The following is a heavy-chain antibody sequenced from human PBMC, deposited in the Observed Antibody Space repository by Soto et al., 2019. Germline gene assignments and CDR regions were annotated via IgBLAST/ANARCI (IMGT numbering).Heavy chain of an antibody. CDR1: GYSFTSYW. CDR2: IYPGDSDT. V-gene: IGHV5-51*03. J-gene: IGHJ5*02. Sequence: EVQLVQSGAEVKKPGESLKISCKGSGYSFTSYWIGWVRQTPGKGLEWMGIIYPGDSDTRYSPSFQGQVTISADKSISTAYLQWSSLKASDTAMYYCARLIYSTSWVTNWFDPWGQGTLVTVSS. D-gene: IGHD2-2*01. CDR3: ARLIYSTSWVTNWFDP.